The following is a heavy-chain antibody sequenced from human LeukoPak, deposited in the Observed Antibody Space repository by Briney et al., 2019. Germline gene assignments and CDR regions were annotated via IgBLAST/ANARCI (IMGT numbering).Heavy chain of an antibody. CDR3: TGHGRGEIVC. V-gene: IGHV3-73*01. CDR1: GFTFSGSA. CDR2: IRSNANSYAT. D-gene: IGHD3-10*01. J-gene: IGHJ4*02. Sequence: GGSLRLSCAASGFTFSGSAMHWVRQASGKGLEWVGSIRSNANSYATAYAASVKGRFTISRDDSKNTAYLQMNSLKTEDTAVYYCTGHGRGEIVCWGQGTLVAVSS.